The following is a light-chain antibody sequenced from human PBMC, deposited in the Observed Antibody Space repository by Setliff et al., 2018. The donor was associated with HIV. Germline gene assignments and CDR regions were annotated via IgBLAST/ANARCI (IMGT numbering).Light chain of an antibody. J-gene: IGLJ1*01. V-gene: IGLV2-14*03. CDR2: DVS. Sequence: QSVLTQPASVSGSPGQSIAISCTGTSSDVGGYDHVSWYQQYSGKAPKFMIYDVSKRPSGVSDRFSGSKSGNTASLTISGLHAEDEADYYCQTYDSRLNAYVFGTGTKATVL. CDR3: QTYDSRLNAYV. CDR1: SSDVGGYDH.